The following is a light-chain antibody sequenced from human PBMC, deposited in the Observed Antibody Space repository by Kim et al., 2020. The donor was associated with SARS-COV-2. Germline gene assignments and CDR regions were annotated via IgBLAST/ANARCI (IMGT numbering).Light chain of an antibody. V-gene: IGKV3-11*01. J-gene: IGKJ5*01. CDR2: DAS. CDR3: QQRSSWPPT. Sequence: EIVLTQSPATLSLSPGERATLSCRASQSVHSSLAWYQQKPGQAPRLLIYDASNRATGIPARFSGSGSGTDFTLTISGLEPEDFAVYYWQQRSSWPPTFGQGTRLEIK. CDR1: QSVHSS.